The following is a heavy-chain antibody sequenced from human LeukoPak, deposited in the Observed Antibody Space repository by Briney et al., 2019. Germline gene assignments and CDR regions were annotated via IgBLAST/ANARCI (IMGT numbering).Heavy chain of an antibody. CDR2: ISAYNGNT. CDR1: GYTFTGYY. D-gene: IGHD6-13*01. Sequence: ASVKVSCKASGYTFTGYYMHWVRQAPGQGLEWMGWISAYNGNTNYAQKLQGRVTMTTDTSTSTAYMELRSLRSDDTAVYYCASSAAAGEYFPDYYYYYMDVWGKGTTVTVSS. J-gene: IGHJ6*03. V-gene: IGHV1-18*04. CDR3: ASSAAAGEYFPDYYYYYMDV.